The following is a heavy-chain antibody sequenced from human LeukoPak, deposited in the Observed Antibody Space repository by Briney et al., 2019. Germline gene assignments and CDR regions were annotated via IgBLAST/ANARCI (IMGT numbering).Heavy chain of an antibody. Sequence: PGGSLRLSCAASGFTFSSNAMSWVRQAPGKGLEWVSSISSSSSYIYYADSVKGRLTISRDNAKNSLYLQMNSLRAEDTAVYYCARENGVPAAYFDYWGQGTLVTVSS. CDR3: ARENGVPAAYFDY. CDR1: GFTFSSNA. CDR2: ISSSSSYI. D-gene: IGHD2-2*01. V-gene: IGHV3-21*01. J-gene: IGHJ4*02.